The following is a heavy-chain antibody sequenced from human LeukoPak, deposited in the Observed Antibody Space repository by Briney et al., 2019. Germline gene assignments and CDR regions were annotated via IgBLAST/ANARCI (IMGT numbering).Heavy chain of an antibody. CDR1: GYTFTSYG. CDR2: ISAYNGNT. J-gene: IGHJ4*02. V-gene: IGHV1-18*01. D-gene: IGHD3-22*01. CDR3: ARGSAGVVITTDFDY. Sequence: ASVKVSCKASGYTFTSYGISWVRQAPGQGLEWMGWISAYNGNTNYAQKLQGRVTMTTDTSTSTAYMELRSLRSDDTAVYYCARGSAGVVITTDFDYWGQGTLVTVSS.